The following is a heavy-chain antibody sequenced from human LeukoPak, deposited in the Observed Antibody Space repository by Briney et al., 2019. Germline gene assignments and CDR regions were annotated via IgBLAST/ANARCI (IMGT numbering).Heavy chain of an antibody. CDR3: ARDGPGGGATIAGFDY. V-gene: IGHV4-59*01. Sequence: NPSETLSLTCTVSGCSISSYYWSWIRQPPGKGLEWIGYIYYSGSTNYNPSLKRRVTISVDTSKNQFSLKLSSVTAADTAVYYCARDGPGGGATIAGFDYWGQGTLVTVSS. D-gene: IGHD3-16*01. CDR2: IYYSGST. J-gene: IGHJ4*02. CDR1: GCSISSYY.